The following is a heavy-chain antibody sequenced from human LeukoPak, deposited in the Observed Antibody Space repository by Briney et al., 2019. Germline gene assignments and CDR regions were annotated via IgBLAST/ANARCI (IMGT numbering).Heavy chain of an antibody. D-gene: IGHD7-27*01. CDR1: GGSISSGGFY. CDR2: IHYTGTT. V-gene: IGHV4-31*03. CDR3: ARVLGTYFDY. J-gene: IGHJ4*02. Sequence: SETLSLTCSVSGGSISSGGFYWSWIRQHPGKGLDWIGYIHYTGTTYYNPSLKSRVTISVDTSKNQFSLKLSSVTAADTALYYCARVLGTYFDYWGQGTLVTVSS.